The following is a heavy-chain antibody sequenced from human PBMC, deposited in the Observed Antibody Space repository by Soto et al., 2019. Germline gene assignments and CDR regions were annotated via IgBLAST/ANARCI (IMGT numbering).Heavy chain of an antibody. Sequence: QVQLVQSGAEVKKPGSSVKVSCKASGGTFSSYAISWVRQAPGQGLEWMGGIIPIFGTANYAQKFQGRVTITADKSTSTAYMELSSLRSEDTAVYYCAKDKPKAVVTLNDAFDIWGQGTMVTVSS. J-gene: IGHJ3*02. D-gene: IGHD2-21*02. V-gene: IGHV1-69*06. CDR3: AKDKPKAVVTLNDAFDI. CDR2: IIPIFGTA. CDR1: GGTFSSYA.